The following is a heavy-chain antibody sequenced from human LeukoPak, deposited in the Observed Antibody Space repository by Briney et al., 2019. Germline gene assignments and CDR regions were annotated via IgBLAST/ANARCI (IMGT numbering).Heavy chain of an antibody. J-gene: IGHJ4*02. D-gene: IGHD1-1*01. Sequence: PGGSLRLSCAASGFTFSRNWMHWVRQAPGKGLVWVSRINGDGSSTNYADSVKGRFTISRDNAKNTLSSQMNSLRAEDTAVYYCVRTIGTTVFDYWGQGNLVTVSS. CDR2: INGDGSST. CDR1: GFTFSRNW. CDR3: VRTIGTTVFDY. V-gene: IGHV3-74*01.